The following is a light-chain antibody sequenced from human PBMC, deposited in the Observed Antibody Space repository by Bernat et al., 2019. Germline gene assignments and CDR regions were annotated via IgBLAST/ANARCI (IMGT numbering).Light chain of an antibody. Sequence: DIQMTQSPSPLSASVGDRVTITCRASQGISNYLAWYQQKPGKVPKLLIYAASTLQSGVPSRFSGSGSGTDFTLTISSLQPEDVATYYCRKYNSAPWTFGQGAKVEIE. CDR1: QGISNY. J-gene: IGKJ1*01. V-gene: IGKV1-27*01. CDR2: AAS. CDR3: RKYNSAPWT.